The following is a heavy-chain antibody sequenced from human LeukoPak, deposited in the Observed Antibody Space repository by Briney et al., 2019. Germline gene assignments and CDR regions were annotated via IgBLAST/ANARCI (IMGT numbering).Heavy chain of an antibody. J-gene: IGHJ4*02. CDR2: INAGNGNT. CDR3: ASVDYDSSGYESPYFDY. Sequence: ASVKVSCKASGYTFTSYAMHWVRQAPGQRLEWMGWINAGNGNTKYSQKFQGRVTITRDTSASTAYMELSSLRSEDTAVYYCASVDYDSSGYESPYFDYWGQGTLVTVSS. V-gene: IGHV1-3*01. CDR1: GYTFTSYA. D-gene: IGHD3-22*01.